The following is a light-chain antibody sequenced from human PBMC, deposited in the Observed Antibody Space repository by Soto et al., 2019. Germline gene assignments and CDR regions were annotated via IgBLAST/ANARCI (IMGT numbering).Light chain of an antibody. V-gene: IGKV1-39*01. CDR1: QSISSY. Sequence: DIQMTQSPSSLSASVGDRVTITCRASQSISSYLNWYQQKPGKAPKLLIYAASSLQSGVPSRFSGSGSGSDFTLTFSSLQPEDFASYYCQHSYSTPPTFGGGTKVEIK. J-gene: IGKJ4*01. CDR3: QHSYSTPPT. CDR2: AAS.